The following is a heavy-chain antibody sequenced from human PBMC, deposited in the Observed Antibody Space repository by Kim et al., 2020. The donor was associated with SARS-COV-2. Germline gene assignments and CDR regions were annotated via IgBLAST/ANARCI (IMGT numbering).Heavy chain of an antibody. Sequence: GGSLRLSCTASGFTFGDYAMSWVRQAPGKGLEWVGFIRSKAYGGTTEYAASVKGRFTISRDDSKSIAYLQMNSLKTEDTAVYYCTRGPRPHPGIAVAGTDYFDYWGQGTLVTVSS. CDR3: TRGPRPHPGIAVAGTDYFDY. CDR1: GFTFGDYA. CDR2: IRSKAYGGTT. J-gene: IGHJ4*02. V-gene: IGHV3-49*04. D-gene: IGHD6-19*01.